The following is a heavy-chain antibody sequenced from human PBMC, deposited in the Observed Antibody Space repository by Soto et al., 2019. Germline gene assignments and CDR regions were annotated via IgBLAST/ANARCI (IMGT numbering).Heavy chain of an antibody. Sequence: PGGSLRLSCAASGFTFSGSAMHWVRQASGKGLEWVGRIRSKANSYATAYAASVKGRFTISRDDSKNTAYLQMNSLKTEDTAVYYCARGMEYNWNPAGWFDPWGQGTLVTVSS. D-gene: IGHD1-20*01. CDR1: GFTFSGSA. V-gene: IGHV3-73*01. CDR3: ARGMEYNWNPAGWFDP. J-gene: IGHJ5*02. CDR2: IRSKANSYAT.